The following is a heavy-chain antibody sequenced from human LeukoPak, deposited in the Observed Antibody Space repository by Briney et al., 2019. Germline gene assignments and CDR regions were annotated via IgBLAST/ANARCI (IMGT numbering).Heavy chain of an antibody. D-gene: IGHD3-10*01. CDR3: ARVANSAWYGGIGY. V-gene: IGHV4-30-2*01. J-gene: IGHJ4*02. CDR2: IYHTGST. Sequence: SETLSLTCIVSGGSISSGGYYWSWIRQPPGKGLEWIGYIYHTGSTFYNPSLKSRVTISVDRSKNQFSLKLSSVTAADTAVYYCARVANSAWYGGIGYWGQGALVTVSS. CDR1: GGSISSGGYY.